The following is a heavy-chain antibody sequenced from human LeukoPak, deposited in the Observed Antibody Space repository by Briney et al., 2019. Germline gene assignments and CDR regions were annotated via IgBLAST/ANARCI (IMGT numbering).Heavy chain of an antibody. J-gene: IGHJ6*03. Sequence: SETLSLTCTVSGGSISSGSYYWSWIRQPAGKGLEWIGRIYTCGSTNYNPSLKCRVTISVDTSKNQFSLKLSSVTAADTAVYYCARVGYCSSTSCYLPKYYYYMDVWGKGTTVTVSS. D-gene: IGHD2-2*01. CDR3: ARVGYCSSTSCYLPKYYYYMDV. CDR1: GGSISSGSYY. CDR2: IYTCGST. V-gene: IGHV4-61*02.